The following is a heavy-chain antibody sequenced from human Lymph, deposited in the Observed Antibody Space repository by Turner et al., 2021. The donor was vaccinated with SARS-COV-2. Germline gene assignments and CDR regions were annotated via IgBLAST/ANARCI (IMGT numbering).Heavy chain of an antibody. V-gene: IGHV3-30-3*01. D-gene: IGHD3-10*01. CDR3: ARDSSGSGTLDY. J-gene: IGHJ4*02. Sequence: QVQLVESGGGVVQPGRSLRLSCAASGFTFNNYPMHWVRQDPGKGLEWVEVISYDGSNKYYADSVKGRFTISRDNSKNTLYLQMNSLRAEDTAVYYCARDSSGSGTLDYWGQGTLVTVSS. CDR1: GFTFNNYP. CDR2: ISYDGSNK.